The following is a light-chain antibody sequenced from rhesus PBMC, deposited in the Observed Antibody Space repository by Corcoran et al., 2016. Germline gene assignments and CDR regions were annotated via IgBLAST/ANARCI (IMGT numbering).Light chain of an antibody. V-gene: IGKV2-90*01. CDR1: QSLLHSDGYTY. CDR3: MQGKQLPT. CDR2: LWS. Sequence: DIVMTQTPLSLPVTPGEPASISCRSSQSLLHSDGYTYLDWSLQKPGQFPQLLIYLWSKRAAGVPVRFSGSGSVTDCILKISRVEAEYVGVYYCMQGKQLPTFGPGTKLDIK. J-gene: IGKJ3*01.